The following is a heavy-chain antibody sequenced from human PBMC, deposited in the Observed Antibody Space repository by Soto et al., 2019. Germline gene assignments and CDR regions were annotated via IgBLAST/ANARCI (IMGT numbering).Heavy chain of an antibody. D-gene: IGHD2-21*02. V-gene: IGHV1-46*01. CDR2: INPSGGHT. CDR3: ARGGHVVVVTAAFDY. Sequence: QVQLMQSGAEVKKPGASVKVSCKASGNTFTNYYIHWVRQAPGQGLEWMGTINPSGGHTTYAQKFLGRVTMTRDRFTSTRYRGLTSLRSEDTAVYYCARGGHVVVVTAAFDYWGQGTLVTVSS. CDR1: GNTFTNYY. J-gene: IGHJ4*02.